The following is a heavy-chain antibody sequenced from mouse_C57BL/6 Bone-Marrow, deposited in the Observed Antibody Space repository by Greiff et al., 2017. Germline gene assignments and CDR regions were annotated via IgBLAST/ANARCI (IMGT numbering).Heavy chain of an antibody. CDR1: GFNIKDDY. D-gene: IGHD2-10*02. V-gene: IGHV14-4*01. CDR2: IDPENGDT. J-gene: IGHJ2*01. CDR3: TTEVWYFDY. Sequence: EVQLQQSGAELVRPGASVKLSCTASGFNIKDDYMHWVKQRPEQGLEWIGWIDPENGDTEYASKFQGKATITADTSSNTAYLQLSSLTSEDTAVYDCTTEVWYFDYWGQGTTLTVSS.